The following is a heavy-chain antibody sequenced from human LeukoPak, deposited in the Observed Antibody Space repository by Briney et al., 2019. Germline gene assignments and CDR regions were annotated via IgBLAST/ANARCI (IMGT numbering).Heavy chain of an antibody. J-gene: IGHJ5*02. Sequence: SQTLSLTCAISGDSVSSSSAAWNWIRQSPSRGLEWLGRTYYRSKWYNDYASSVDSRITIKPDTSKNQFSLQLNSVTPEDTAVYYCAREGARNWGPLDPWGQGTLVTVSS. CDR3: AREGARNWGPLDP. CDR1: GDSVSSSSAA. D-gene: IGHD7-27*01. CDR2: TYYRSKWYN. V-gene: IGHV6-1*01.